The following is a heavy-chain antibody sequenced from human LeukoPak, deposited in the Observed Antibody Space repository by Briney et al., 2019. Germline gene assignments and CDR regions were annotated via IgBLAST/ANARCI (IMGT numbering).Heavy chain of an antibody. V-gene: IGHV1-8*01. D-gene: IGHD2-8*01. CDR2: MNPNSGNT. Sequence: EASVKVSCTASGYTFTSYDINWVRQATGQGLEWMGWMNPNSGNTGYAQKFQGRVTMTRNTSISTAYMELSSLRSEDTAVYYCARMTHTKILYGYYYGMDVWGQGTTVTVSS. CDR1: GYTFTSYD. J-gene: IGHJ6*02. CDR3: ARMTHTKILYGYYYGMDV.